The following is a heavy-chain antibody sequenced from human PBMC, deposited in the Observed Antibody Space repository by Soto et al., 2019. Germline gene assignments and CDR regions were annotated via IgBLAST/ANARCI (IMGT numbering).Heavy chain of an antibody. CDR1: GGTFSSYT. D-gene: IGHD3-22*01. CDR2: IIPILGIA. J-gene: IGHJ4*02. CDR3: ARGVISYYDSSGHFDY. Sequence: QVQLVQSGAEVKKPGSSVKVSCKASGGTFSSYTISWVRQAPGQGLEWMGRIIPILGIANYAQKFQGRVKITADKSTSTAYMELSSLRSEDTAVYYCARGVISYYDSSGHFDYWGQGTLVTVSS. V-gene: IGHV1-69*02.